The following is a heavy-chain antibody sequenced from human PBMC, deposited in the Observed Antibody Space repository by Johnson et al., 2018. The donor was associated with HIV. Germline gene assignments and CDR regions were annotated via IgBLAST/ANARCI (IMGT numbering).Heavy chain of an antibody. CDR2: INWNGGRT. CDR1: GFTFDDYG. D-gene: IGHD1-26*01. V-gene: IGHV3-20*04. Sequence: VQLVESGGGLVQPGGSLRLSCVASGFTFDDYGMSWVRQPPGKGLEWVSGINWNGGRTGYADSVKGRLTISRDNAKNSLYLQMNSLRAEDTALYYCARAVGGSYHDAFDSWGQGTMVTVSS. J-gene: IGHJ3*02. CDR3: ARAVGGSYHDAFDS.